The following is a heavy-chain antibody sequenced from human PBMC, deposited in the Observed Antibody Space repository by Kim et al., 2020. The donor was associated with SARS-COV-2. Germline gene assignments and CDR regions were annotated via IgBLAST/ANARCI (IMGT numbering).Heavy chain of an antibody. CDR1: GFTFSSYS. Sequence: GGSMRLSCAASGFTFSSYSMNWVRQAPGKGLEWVSSISSSSSYIYYADSVKGRFTISRDNAKNSLYLQMNSLRAEDTAVYYCARDRYYDFWSGYPDAFDIWGQGTMVTVSS. CDR3: ARDRYYDFWSGYPDAFDI. D-gene: IGHD3-3*01. V-gene: IGHV3-21*01. CDR2: ISSSSSYI. J-gene: IGHJ3*02.